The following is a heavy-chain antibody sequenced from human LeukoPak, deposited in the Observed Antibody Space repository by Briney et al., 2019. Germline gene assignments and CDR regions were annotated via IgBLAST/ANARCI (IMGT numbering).Heavy chain of an antibody. Sequence: SETLSLTCTVSGYSISSGYYWGWIRQAPGKGLEWIASIHHTGYMYYSPSFKTRVTISVDTSKNQFSLKLSSVTAADTAVYYCARVNPRNPIVVLGWFDPWGQGTLVTVSS. D-gene: IGHD2-2*01. J-gene: IGHJ5*02. CDR1: GYSISSGYY. CDR2: IHHTGYM. V-gene: IGHV4-38-2*02. CDR3: ARVNPRNPIVVLGWFDP.